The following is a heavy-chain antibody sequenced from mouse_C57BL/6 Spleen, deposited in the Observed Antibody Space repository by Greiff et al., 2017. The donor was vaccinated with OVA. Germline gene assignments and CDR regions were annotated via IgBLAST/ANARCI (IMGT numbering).Heavy chain of an antibody. Sequence: EVKLVESGAGLVKPGGSLKLSCAASGFTFSSYAMSWVRQTPEKRLEWVAYISSGGDYIYYADTVKGRFTISRDNARNTLYLQMSSLKSEDTAMYYCTREGYGNYDYWGQGTTLTVSS. CDR3: TREGYGNYDY. V-gene: IGHV5-9-1*02. CDR2: ISSGGDYI. D-gene: IGHD2-10*02. J-gene: IGHJ2*01. CDR1: GFTFSSYA.